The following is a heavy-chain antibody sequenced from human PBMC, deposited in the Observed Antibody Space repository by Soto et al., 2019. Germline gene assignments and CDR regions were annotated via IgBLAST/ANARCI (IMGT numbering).Heavy chain of an antibody. CDR2: IFANDNG. D-gene: IGHD5-18*01. CDR3: VRDLGDGYKAA. Sequence: EVQLVESGGGLVQPGGSLRLSCSASEFPVSTTYMSWVRQAPGKGLECVAIIFANDNGHYGDSVKGRFTISRRNTRSTLYLQMNNLGPEDTAVYYCVRDLGDGYKAAWCQGTLVSVSS. J-gene: IGHJ4*02. V-gene: IGHV3-53*04. CDR1: EFPVSTTY.